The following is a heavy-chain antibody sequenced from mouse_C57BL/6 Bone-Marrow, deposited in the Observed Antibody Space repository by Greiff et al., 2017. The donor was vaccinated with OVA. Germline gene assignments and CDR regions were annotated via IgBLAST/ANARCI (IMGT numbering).Heavy chain of an antibody. CDR1: GYTFTSYW. Sequence: QVQLQQPGAELVKPGASVKLSCKASGYTFTSYWMHWVKQRPGQGLEWIGMIHPNSGSTNYNEKFQSKATLTVDKSSSTAYMQLSSLTSEDSAVYYCSRGDYGSSPWFAYWGQGTLVTVSA. J-gene: IGHJ3*01. D-gene: IGHD1-1*01. CDR3: SRGDYGSSPWFAY. V-gene: IGHV1-64*01. CDR2: IHPNSGST.